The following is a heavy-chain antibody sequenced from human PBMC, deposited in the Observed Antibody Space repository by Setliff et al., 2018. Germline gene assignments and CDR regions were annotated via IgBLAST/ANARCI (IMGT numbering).Heavy chain of an antibody. CDR1: GYTFTNHY. V-gene: IGHV1-46*01. D-gene: IGHD3-22*01. Sequence: ASVKVSCKASGYTFTNHYMHWVRQAPGQGLEWMGMINPGGGSTTYAQKFQGRVTMTRDTSTSTVYMELSSLRTEDKAVYYCARGYYDSYARYYVVGDYWGQGTPVTVSS. CDR2: INPGGGST. J-gene: IGHJ4*02. CDR3: ARGYYDSYARYYVVGDY.